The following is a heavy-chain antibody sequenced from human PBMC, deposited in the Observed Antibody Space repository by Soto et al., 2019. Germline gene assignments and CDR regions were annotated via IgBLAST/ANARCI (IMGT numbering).Heavy chain of an antibody. CDR3: ARGAYYYGSGVPYYYYYYMDV. J-gene: IGHJ6*03. V-gene: IGHV3-74*01. CDR2: INSDGSST. Sequence: HPGGSLRLSCAASGFTFSSYWMHWVRQAPGKGLVWVSRINSDGSSTSYADSVKGRFTISRDNAKNTLYLQMNSLRAEDTAVYYCARGAYYYGSGVPYYYYYYMDVWGKGTTVTVSS. CDR1: GFTFSSYW. D-gene: IGHD3-10*01.